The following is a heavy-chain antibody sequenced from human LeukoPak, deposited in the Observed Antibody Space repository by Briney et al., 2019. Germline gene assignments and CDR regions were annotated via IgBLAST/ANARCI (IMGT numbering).Heavy chain of an antibody. V-gene: IGHV3-7*01. J-gene: IGHJ4*02. CDR3: ARDMVD. Sequence: GGSLRLSCAASGFTFTNYWMSWVRQAPGKGLEWVANIKADGSEKFYVDSVKGRFTISRDNAKNSLYLQMNSLRAEDTAVYYCARDMVDWGQGTLVTVSS. D-gene: IGHD2-15*01. CDR2: IKADGSEK. CDR1: GFTFTNYW.